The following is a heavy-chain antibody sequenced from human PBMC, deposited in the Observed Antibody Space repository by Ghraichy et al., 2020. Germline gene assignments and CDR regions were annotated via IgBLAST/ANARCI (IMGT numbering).Heavy chain of an antibody. CDR3: ARMAASGGGNSGGMDV. CDR2: IGTAGDT. V-gene: IGHV3-13*01. J-gene: IGHJ6*02. Sequence: GGSLRLSCAASGFTFSSYDMHWVRQATGKGLEWVSAIGTAGDTYYPGSVKGRFTISRENAKNSLYLQMNSLRAGDTAVYYCARMAASGGGNSGGMDVWGQGTTVTVSS. CDR1: GFTFSSYD. D-gene: IGHD4-23*01.